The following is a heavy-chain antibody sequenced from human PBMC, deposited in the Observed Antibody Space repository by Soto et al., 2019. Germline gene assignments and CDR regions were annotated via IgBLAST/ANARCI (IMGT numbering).Heavy chain of an antibody. CDR1: GFTFSSYG. Sequence: GGSLRLSCAASGFTFSSYGMHWVRQAPGKGLEWVAVISYDGSNKYYADSVKGRFTISRDNSKNTLYLQMNSLRAEDTAVYYCAKDLDYYDSSGYYALGYYYGMDVWGQGTTVTVS. CDR2: ISYDGSNK. D-gene: IGHD3-22*01. J-gene: IGHJ6*02. V-gene: IGHV3-30*18. CDR3: AKDLDYYDSSGYYALGYYYGMDV.